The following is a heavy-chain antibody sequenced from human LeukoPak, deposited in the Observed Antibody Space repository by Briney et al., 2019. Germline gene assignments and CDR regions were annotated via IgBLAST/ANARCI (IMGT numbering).Heavy chain of an antibody. D-gene: IGHD6-19*01. Sequence: PGGSLRLSCAASGFTFSGYAMSWVRQAPGKGLEWVSAISGSGGSTYYADSVKGRFTISRDNSKNTLYLQMNSLRAEDTAVYYCAKVPPYSSGWRGHFDYWGQGTLVTVSS. CDR3: AKVPPYSSGWRGHFDY. CDR1: GFTFSGYA. CDR2: ISGSGGST. J-gene: IGHJ4*02. V-gene: IGHV3-23*01.